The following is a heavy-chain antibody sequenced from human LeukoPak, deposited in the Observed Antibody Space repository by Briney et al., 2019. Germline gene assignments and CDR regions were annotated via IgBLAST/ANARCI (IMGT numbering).Heavy chain of an antibody. CDR1: GGSISSGGYY. Sequence: SQTLSLTCTVSGGSISSGGYYWSWIRQHPGKGLEWIGYIYYSGSTNYNPSLNSRVTISVDTSKNQFSLRLSSVTAADTAIYYCARAVSGRFDYWGQGTLVTVSS. CDR3: ARAVSGRFDY. D-gene: IGHD6-19*01. CDR2: IYYSGST. J-gene: IGHJ4*02. V-gene: IGHV4-31*03.